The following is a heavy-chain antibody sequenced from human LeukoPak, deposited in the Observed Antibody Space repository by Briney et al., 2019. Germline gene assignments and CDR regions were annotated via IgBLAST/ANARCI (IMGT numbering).Heavy chain of an antibody. V-gene: IGHV3-23*01. CDR3: AQGRELLPGYFDY. Sequence: PGGSLRLSCAASGFTFSSYAMSWVRQAPGKGLEWVSAISGSGGSTYYADSVKGRFTISRDNSKNTLYLQMNSLRAEDTAVYYCAQGRELLPGYFDYWGQGTLVTVSS. CDR1: GFTFSSYA. J-gene: IGHJ4*02. CDR2: ISGSGGST. D-gene: IGHD1-26*01.